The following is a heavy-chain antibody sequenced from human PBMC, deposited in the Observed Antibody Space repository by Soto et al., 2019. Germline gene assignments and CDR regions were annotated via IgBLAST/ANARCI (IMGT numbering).Heavy chain of an antibody. CDR1: GGSISSYY. CDR2: IYYSGST. J-gene: IGHJ6*03. Sequence: SETLSLTCTVSGGSISSYYWSWIRQPPGKGLEWIGYIYYSGSTNYNPSLQSRVTISVDTSKNQFSLKLRSVTAADTAVYYCARRARPRRYYYGSGSYWGDYYYYYMDVWGKGTTVTVSS. V-gene: IGHV4-59*08. D-gene: IGHD3-10*01. CDR3: ARRARPRRYYYGSGSYWGDYYYYYMDV.